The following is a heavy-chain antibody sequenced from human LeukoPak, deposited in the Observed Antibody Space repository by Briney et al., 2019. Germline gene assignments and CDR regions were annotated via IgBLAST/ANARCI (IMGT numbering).Heavy chain of an antibody. CDR1: GFTFSNYG. CDR2: IRFDGYDT. CDR3: AGDKGWSLGYYYYYYYMDV. D-gene: IGHD2-15*01. Sequence: GGSLRLSCAASGFTFSNYGMHWVRQAPGKGLEWLTFIRFDGYDTYYADSVKGRFTISRDNSKNTLYLQMNSLRAEDTAVYYCAGDKGWSLGYYYYYYYMDVWGKGTTVTVSS. V-gene: IGHV3-30*02. J-gene: IGHJ6*03.